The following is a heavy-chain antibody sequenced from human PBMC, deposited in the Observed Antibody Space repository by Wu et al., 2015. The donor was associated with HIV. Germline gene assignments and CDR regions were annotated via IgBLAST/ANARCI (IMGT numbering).Heavy chain of an antibody. CDR2: ISAFNGNT. CDR3: ARAPRGMYDILTGYQGNFDV. D-gene: IGHD3-9*01. J-gene: IGHJ2*01. CDR1: GYIFTNYG. V-gene: IGHV1-18*01. Sequence: QVQLVQSGAEVMKPGASVKVSCKASGYIFTNYGITWVRQAPGQGLEWMGWISAFNGNTNYLQKLQGRVTMTTDTSTSTAYMELRSLISDDTAVYYCARAPRGMYDILTGYQGNFDVWGRGTLVTVSS.